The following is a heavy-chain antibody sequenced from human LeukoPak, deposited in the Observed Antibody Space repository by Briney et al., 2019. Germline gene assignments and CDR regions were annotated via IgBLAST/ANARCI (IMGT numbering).Heavy chain of an antibody. J-gene: IGHJ5*02. CDR3: ARGQVSEAAAGTSWWFDP. V-gene: IGHV4-34*01. Sequence: SETLSLTCAVYGGSFSGYYWSWIRQPPGKGLEWIGEINHSGSTNHNPSLKSRVTISVDTSKNQFSLKLSSVTAADTAVYYCARGQVSEAAAGTSWWFDPWGQGTLVTVSS. CDR2: INHSGST. D-gene: IGHD6-13*01. CDR1: GGSFSGYY.